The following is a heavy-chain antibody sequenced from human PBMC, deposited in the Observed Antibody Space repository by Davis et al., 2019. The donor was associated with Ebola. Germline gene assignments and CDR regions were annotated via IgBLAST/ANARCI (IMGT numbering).Heavy chain of an antibody. J-gene: IGHJ4*02. Sequence: PSETLSLTCAISGDSVSGGSTAWNWIRQSPSRGLEWLGRTYYNSKWYSDYAVSVKSRITINPDTSKNQFSLHLNSVTPEDTAVYYCAGLPWNSKSFDYWGQGTLVTVSS. V-gene: IGHV6-1*01. CDR3: AGLPWNSKSFDY. CDR2: TYYNSKWYS. D-gene: IGHD1-7*01. CDR1: GDSVSGGSTA.